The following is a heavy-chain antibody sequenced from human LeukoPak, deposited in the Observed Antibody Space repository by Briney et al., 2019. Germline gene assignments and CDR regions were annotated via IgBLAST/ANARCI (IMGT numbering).Heavy chain of an antibody. CDR2: INPDSGDT. V-gene: IGHV1-8*03. CDR1: GYTFTTED. J-gene: IGHJ4*02. CDR3: ARETVPAIAAPRGLNY. Sequence: ASVKVSCKASGYTFTTEDINWVRQATGQGLEWMGWINPDSGDTGYAQKFQGRVTISRSTSIRTAYMELSRLRSDDTAVYYCARETVPAIAAPRGLNYWGQGTLVTVSS. D-gene: IGHD6-13*01.